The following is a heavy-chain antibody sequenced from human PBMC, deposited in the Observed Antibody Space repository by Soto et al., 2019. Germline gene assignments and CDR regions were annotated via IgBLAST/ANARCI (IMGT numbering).Heavy chain of an antibody. D-gene: IGHD6-13*01. J-gene: IGHJ5*02. V-gene: IGHV4-61*01. CDR1: GGSVSSGSFY. Sequence: QVQLQESGPGLVKPSETLSLTCTVSGGSVSSGSFYWILIRQPPGMGLEWIGFVYYIGRTNYNPSVKSRVAISFDTSKNQFSLKLSSVTAADTAVYYCAAVYSNSLFDPWCQGTLVTVSS. CDR3: AAVYSNSLFDP. CDR2: VYYIGRT.